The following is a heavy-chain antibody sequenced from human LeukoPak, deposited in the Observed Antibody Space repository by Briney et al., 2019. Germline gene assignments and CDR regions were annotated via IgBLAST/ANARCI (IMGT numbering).Heavy chain of an antibody. J-gene: IGHJ5*02. D-gene: IGHD6-19*01. V-gene: IGHV3-74*01. CDR3: ARAQAVAGTGGFDP. CDR1: GFTFSNYW. CDR2: INSAGNST. Sequence: GGSLRLSCAASGFTFSNYWMHWVRQAPGKGLVWVSRINSAGNSTSYADSVKGRFTISRDNAKNTLYLQMKSLRDEDTAVYYCARAQAVAGTGGFDPWGQGTLVTVSS.